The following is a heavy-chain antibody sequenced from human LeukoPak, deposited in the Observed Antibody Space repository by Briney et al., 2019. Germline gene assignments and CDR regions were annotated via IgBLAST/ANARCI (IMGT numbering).Heavy chain of an antibody. V-gene: IGHV4-61*02. CDR1: GGSISSGSYY. CDR3: VRASVDTGGAFDV. Sequence: PSETLSLTCTVSGGSISSGSYYWSWIRQPAGKGLEWIGRIYTSGSTNYNPSLKSRVTISVDTSKNQFSLKLSSVTAADTAIYYCVRASVDTGGAFDVWGQGTVVTVSS. CDR2: IYTSGST. D-gene: IGHD2-8*02. J-gene: IGHJ3*01.